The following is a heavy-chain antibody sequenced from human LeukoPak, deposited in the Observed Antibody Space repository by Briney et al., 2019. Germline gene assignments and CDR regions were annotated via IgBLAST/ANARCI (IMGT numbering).Heavy chain of an antibody. J-gene: IGHJ4*02. D-gene: IGHD3-3*01. Sequence: PSETLSLTCTVSGGSITSDNYYWGWIRQPPGKGLEWIGSIYYSANTYYSPSLKSRVTISVDTSKSQLSLKLSSVTAADTAVYFCARLRSGYRPPDYWGQGTLVTVSS. CDR1: GGSITSDNYY. CDR3: ARLRSGYRPPDY. V-gene: IGHV4-39*01. CDR2: IYYSANT.